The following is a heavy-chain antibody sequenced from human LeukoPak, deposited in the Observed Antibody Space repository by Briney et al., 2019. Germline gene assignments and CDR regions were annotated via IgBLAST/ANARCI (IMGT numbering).Heavy chain of an antibody. J-gene: IGHJ4*02. CDR1: GYTVTNYV. Sequence: GSSVKVSCKASGYTVTNYVIHWVRQAPGQRPEWMGWINAGNGDTKYSHHFQGRVTITRDTSASTAYMEMSSLTSEDTAIYYCARDDCGDTCYPGGYWGQGTLVTVSS. D-gene: IGHD2-21*01. CDR2: INAGNGDT. CDR3: ARDDCGDTCYPGGY. V-gene: IGHV1-3*01.